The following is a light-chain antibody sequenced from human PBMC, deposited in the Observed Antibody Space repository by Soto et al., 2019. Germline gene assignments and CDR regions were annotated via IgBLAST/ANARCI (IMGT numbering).Light chain of an antibody. CDR1: KSVTSSY. CDR2: GSS. V-gene: IGKV3-20*01. Sequence: SQETLSVSPWKRATLSCRASKSVTSSYLAWYPQKPGQAPRLRIYGSSSRPTGIPDRFSGSESETDFTPTISCLQPEDGARYCCKDYGCPPRRFGQVT. J-gene: IGKJ1*01. CDR3: KDYGCPPRR.